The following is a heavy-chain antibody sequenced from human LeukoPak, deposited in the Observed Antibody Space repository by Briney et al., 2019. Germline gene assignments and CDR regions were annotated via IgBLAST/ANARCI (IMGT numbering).Heavy chain of an antibody. D-gene: IGHD1-26*01. V-gene: IGHV1-3*01. Sequence: ASVKVSCKASGYTFTSYAMHWVRQAPGQRLEWMGWINAGNGNTKYSQKFQGRVTITRDTSASTAYMELSGLRSEDTAVYYCARDDSGSYYGWFDPWGQGTLVTVSS. CDR2: INAGNGNT. CDR1: GYTFTSYA. CDR3: ARDDSGSYYGWFDP. J-gene: IGHJ5*02.